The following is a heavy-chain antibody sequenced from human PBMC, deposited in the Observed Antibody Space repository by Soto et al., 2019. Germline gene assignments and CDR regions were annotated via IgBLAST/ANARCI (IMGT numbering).Heavy chain of an antibody. CDR1: GFTFTSSA. J-gene: IGHJ4*02. CDR3: AARRGEPLRDYFDY. CDR2: IVVGSGNT. D-gene: IGHD1-26*01. Sequence: QMQLVQSGPEVKKPGTSVKVSCKASGFTFTSSAVQWVRQARGQRLEWIGWIVVGSGNTNYAQKFQERVTITRDMSTSTAYMELSSLRSEDTAVYYCAARRGEPLRDYFDYWGQGTLVTVSS. V-gene: IGHV1-58*01.